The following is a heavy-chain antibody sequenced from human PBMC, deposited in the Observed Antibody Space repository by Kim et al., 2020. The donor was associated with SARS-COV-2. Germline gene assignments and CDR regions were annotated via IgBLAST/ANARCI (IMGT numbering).Heavy chain of an antibody. CDR2: ITGTASST. D-gene: IGHD5-18*01. Sequence: GGSLRLSCVASGFPFSSYSLTWVRQAPGKGLEWVSGITGTASSTYYADSVKGRFSISRDNSKNTVYLQMNSLRAEDTAVYYCVRSNHNPLGHSYGEVDSWGQGTLVTVSS. CDR1: GFPFSSYS. J-gene: IGHJ4*02. CDR3: VRSNHNPLGHSYGEVDS. V-gene: IGHV3-23*01.